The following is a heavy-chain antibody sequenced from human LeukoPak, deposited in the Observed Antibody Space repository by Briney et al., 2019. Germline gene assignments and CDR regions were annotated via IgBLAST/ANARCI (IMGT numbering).Heavy chain of an antibody. J-gene: IGHJ4*02. CDR2: IDPNSGGT. Sequence: APVKVSCKASGYTFTGYYLHWVRQAPGQGLEWMGWIDPNSGGTSYAQKFQGRVTMTRDTSISTAYMELSSLRSDDTAVYYCARHPNLEYWGQGPLVTVSS. CDR3: ARHPNLEY. CDR1: GYTFTGYY. V-gene: IGHV1-2*02.